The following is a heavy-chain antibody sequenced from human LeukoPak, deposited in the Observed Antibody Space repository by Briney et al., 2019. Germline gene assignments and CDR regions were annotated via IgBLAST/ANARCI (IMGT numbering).Heavy chain of an antibody. V-gene: IGHV3-30*18. CDR1: GFTFSSYG. CDR2: ISYDGSNK. Sequence: PGGSLRLSCAASGFTFSSYGMHWVRQAPGKGLEWVAVISYDGSNKYYADSVKGRFTISRDNSKNTLYLQMNSLIAEDTAVYCCAKNVATVLKSAFDIWGQGTMVTVSS. D-gene: IGHD4-11*01. CDR3: AKNVATVLKSAFDI. J-gene: IGHJ3*02.